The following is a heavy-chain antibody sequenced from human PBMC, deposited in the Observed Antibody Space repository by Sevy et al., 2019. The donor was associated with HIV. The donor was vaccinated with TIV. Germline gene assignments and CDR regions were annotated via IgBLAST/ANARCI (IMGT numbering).Heavy chain of an antibody. V-gene: IGHV4-31*03. CDR1: GDSINNGDYY. CDR3: ARTTVTTLSSARNNWFDP. CDR2: IYYTGTT. D-gene: IGHD4-4*01. Sequence: SETLSLTCTASGDSINNGDYYWSWIRQHPGKGLEWIGKIYYTGTTYYNPSLKSRLRISVERSENTLSLSLRSVTAADTAVYYCARTTVTTLSSARNNWFDPWGQGTLVTVSS. J-gene: IGHJ5*02.